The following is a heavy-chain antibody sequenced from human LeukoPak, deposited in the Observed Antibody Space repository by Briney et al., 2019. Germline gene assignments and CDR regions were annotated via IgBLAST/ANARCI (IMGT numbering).Heavy chain of an antibody. CDR3: ARVLAAAGRGGVDY. V-gene: IGHV1-18*01. Sequence: ASVKVSCKASGYTFTSYGISWVRQAPGQGLEWMGWISAYNGNTNYAQKLQGRVTMTTDISTSTAYMELRSLRSDDTAVYYCARVLAAAGRGGVDYWGQGTLVTVSS. D-gene: IGHD6-13*01. CDR1: GYTFTSYG. J-gene: IGHJ4*02. CDR2: ISAYNGNT.